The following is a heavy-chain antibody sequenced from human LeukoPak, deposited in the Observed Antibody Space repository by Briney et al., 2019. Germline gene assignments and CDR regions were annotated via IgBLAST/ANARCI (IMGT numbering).Heavy chain of an antibody. CDR3: AKDSVAGNLGYFDY. D-gene: IGHD6-19*01. V-gene: IGHV3-23*01. CDR2: ISGSGDNT. J-gene: IGHJ4*02. Sequence: PGGSLRLSCAASGFTSTNYAMGWVRQAPGKGLEWVSTISGSGDNTYYADSVKRRFTISRDNSKNTLFLQMNLLRAEDTAVYYCAKDSVAGNLGYFDYWGQGTLVTVSS. CDR1: GFTSTNYA.